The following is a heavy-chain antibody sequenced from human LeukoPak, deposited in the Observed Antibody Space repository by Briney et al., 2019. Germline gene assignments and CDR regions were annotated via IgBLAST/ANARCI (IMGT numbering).Heavy chain of an antibody. CDR1: GGTFSSYA. Sequence: GASVKVSFKASGGTFSSYAISWVRQAPGQGLEWMGRIIPIFGTANYAQKFQGRVTITTDESTSTAYMELSSLRSEDTAVYYCARGPLVVTAIPFLDYWGQGTLVTVSS. CDR2: IIPIFGTA. J-gene: IGHJ4*02. V-gene: IGHV1-69*05. D-gene: IGHD2-21*02. CDR3: ARGPLVVTAIPFLDY.